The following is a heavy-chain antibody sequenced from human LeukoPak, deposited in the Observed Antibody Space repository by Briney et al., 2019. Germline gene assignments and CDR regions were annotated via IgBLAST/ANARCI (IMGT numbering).Heavy chain of an antibody. Sequence: GGSLRLSCAASGFTFSSYSMNWVRQAPGKGLEWVSSIGSSSSYIYYADSVKGRFTISRDNAKNSLYLQMNSLRAEDTAVYYCTEQIAVAGGFDYWGQGTLVTVSS. V-gene: IGHV3-21*01. D-gene: IGHD6-19*01. CDR1: GFTFSSYS. CDR2: IGSSSSYI. CDR3: TEQIAVAGGFDY. J-gene: IGHJ4*02.